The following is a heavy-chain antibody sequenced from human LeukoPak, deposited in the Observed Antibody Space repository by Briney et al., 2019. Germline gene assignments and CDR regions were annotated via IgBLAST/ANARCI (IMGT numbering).Heavy chain of an antibody. Sequence: PGGSLRLSCAASGLTFSSYEMNWVRQAPGKGLEWVSSISSSSSYIYYADSVKGRFTISRDNAKNSLYLQMNSLRAEDTAVYYCARDYYDSSGYYYDAFDYWGQGTLVTVSS. D-gene: IGHD3-22*01. CDR2: ISSSSSYI. CDR3: ARDYYDSSGYYYDAFDY. J-gene: IGHJ4*02. CDR1: GLTFSSYE. V-gene: IGHV3-21*01.